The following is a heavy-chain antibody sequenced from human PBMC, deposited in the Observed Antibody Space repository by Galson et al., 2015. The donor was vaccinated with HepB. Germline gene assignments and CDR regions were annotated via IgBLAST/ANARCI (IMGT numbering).Heavy chain of an antibody. CDR2: ISYDGSNK. V-gene: IGHV3-30*04. J-gene: IGHJ4*02. CDR1: GFTFSSYA. Sequence: SLRLSCAASGFTFSSYAMHWVRQAPGKGLECVAVISYDGSNKYYADSVKGRFTISRDNSKNTLYLQMNSLRAEDTAVYYCARALGPPDEGWAARSVDYWGQGTLVTVSS. CDR3: ARALGPPDEGWAARSVDY. D-gene: IGHD2-15*01.